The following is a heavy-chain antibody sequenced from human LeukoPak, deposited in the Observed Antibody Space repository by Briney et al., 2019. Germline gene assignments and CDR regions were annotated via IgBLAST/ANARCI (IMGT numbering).Heavy chain of an antibody. J-gene: IGHJ2*01. CDR1: GYTFTGYY. CDR2: INPNSGGT. CDR3: ARGPYVPFPNWYFDL. Sequence: ASVKVSCKASGYTFTGYYMHWVRQAPGQGLEWMGWINPNSGGTNYAPKFQGRVTMTRDTSISTAYMELSRLRSDDTAVYYCARGPYVPFPNWYFDLWGRGTLVTVSS. D-gene: IGHD3-10*02. V-gene: IGHV1-2*02.